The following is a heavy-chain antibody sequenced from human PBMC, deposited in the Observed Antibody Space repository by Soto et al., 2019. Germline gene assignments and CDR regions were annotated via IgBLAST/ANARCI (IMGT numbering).Heavy chain of an antibody. CDR3: ARGGGRGDFWSGYAFDI. J-gene: IGHJ3*02. V-gene: IGHV1-8*01. Sequence: QVQLVQSGAEVKKPGASVKVSCKASGYTFTSYDINWVRQATGQGLEWMGWMNPNSGNTGYAQKFQGRVTMTRNTSISTAYRELSSLRSEDTAVYYCARGGGRGDFWSGYAFDIWGQGTMVTVSS. D-gene: IGHD3-3*01. CDR1: GYTFTSYD. CDR2: MNPNSGNT.